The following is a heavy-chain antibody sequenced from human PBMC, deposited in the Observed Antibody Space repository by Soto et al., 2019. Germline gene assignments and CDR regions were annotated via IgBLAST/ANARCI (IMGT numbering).Heavy chain of an antibody. Sequence: VEALTISCKGSGYNFTNYWIGWVRQMPGKGLEWMGIIYPGDSDTKYNPSFQGQVTISADKAITTTYLQWSSLKASDTATYYCAASIFYYGMDVWGQGTTVTVSS. CDR1: GYNFTNYW. V-gene: IGHV5-51*01. CDR2: IYPGDSDT. CDR3: AASIFYYGMDV. J-gene: IGHJ6*02.